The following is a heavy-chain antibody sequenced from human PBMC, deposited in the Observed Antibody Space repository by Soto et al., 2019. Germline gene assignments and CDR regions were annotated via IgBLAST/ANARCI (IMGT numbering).Heavy chain of an antibody. J-gene: IGHJ4*02. Sequence: ASVKVSCKASGFTFTSYYIHWVRQAPGQGLEWMGMIDPSSKSYAQKFQGRVTMTRDTSKNTLSLQMNSLRTEDTAVYYCAKDLGWPRPSYPDYWGQGIRVTVSS. D-gene: IGHD5-12*01. V-gene: IGHV1-46*01. CDR3: AKDLGWPRPSYPDY. CDR2: IDPSSK. CDR1: GFTFTSYY.